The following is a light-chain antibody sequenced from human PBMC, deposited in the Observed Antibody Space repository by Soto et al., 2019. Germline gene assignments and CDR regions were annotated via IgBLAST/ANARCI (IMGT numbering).Light chain of an antibody. CDR2: LGS. V-gene: IGKV2-28*01. J-gene: IGKJ2*01. Sequence: DIVMTQSPLSLPVTPGEPASISCRSSQSLLQSNGNNYLDWYLQKPGQSPQLLIYLGSNRASGVPDRFSGSGSGTDFTLKISRVEAEDVGVYYCMQALQTLLMHTFGQGTKLEIK. CDR3: MQALQTLLMHT. CDR1: QSLLQSNGNNY.